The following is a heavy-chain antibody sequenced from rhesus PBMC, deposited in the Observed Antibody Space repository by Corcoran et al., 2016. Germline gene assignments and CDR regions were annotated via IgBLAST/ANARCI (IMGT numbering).Heavy chain of an antibody. CDR1: GFSLSTSGMG. V-gene: IGHV2S1*01. CDR2: IYWDDDK. D-gene: IGHD3-16*01. Sequence: QVTLKESGPALVKPTQTLTLTCTFSGFSLSTSGMGVGWIRQPPGKALEWLAIIYWDDDKYYVSSLTSRSTISNDTSKNQVVLTMTNIDPVDTATYYCARVPPSYYSGSYEDYGFDSWGQGVVVTVSS. CDR3: ARVPPSYYSGSYEDYGFDS. J-gene: IGHJ6*01.